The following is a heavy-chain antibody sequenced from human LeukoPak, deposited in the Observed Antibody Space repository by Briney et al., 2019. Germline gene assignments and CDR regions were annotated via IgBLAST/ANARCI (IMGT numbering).Heavy chain of an antibody. CDR3: AKDRGSGYGAYYYYGMDV. CDR2: ISVSGGST. V-gene: IGHV3-23*01. Sequence: GGSLRLSCAASGFTFSSYAMSWVRQAPGKGLEWVSAISVSGGSTYSADSARGRFTISRDNSKNTLFLQMNSLRAEDTAVYYCAKDRGSGYGAYYYYGMDVWGQGTTVTVSS. J-gene: IGHJ6*02. CDR1: GFTFSSYA. D-gene: IGHD3-22*01.